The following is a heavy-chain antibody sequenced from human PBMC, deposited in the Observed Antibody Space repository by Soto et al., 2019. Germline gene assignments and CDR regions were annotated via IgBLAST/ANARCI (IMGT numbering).Heavy chain of an antibody. V-gene: IGHV3-23*01. Sequence: GGSLRLSCAASGFTFSSYAMSWVRQAPGKGLEWVSAISGSGGSTYYADSVKGRFTISRDNSKNTLYLQMNSLRAEDTAVYYCAKGSSLWFGELYSFDYWGQGTLVTVSS. J-gene: IGHJ4*02. CDR3: AKGSSLWFGELYSFDY. CDR2: ISGSGGST. D-gene: IGHD3-10*01. CDR1: GFTFSSYA.